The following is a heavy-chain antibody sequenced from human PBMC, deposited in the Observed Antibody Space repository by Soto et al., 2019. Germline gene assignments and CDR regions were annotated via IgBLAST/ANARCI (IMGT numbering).Heavy chain of an antibody. D-gene: IGHD1-26*01. CDR1: GFNFDDYA. J-gene: IGHJ2*01. V-gene: IGHV3-9*01. CDR3: AKDASGDFDRGFFDL. CDR2: ISWSSVNI. Sequence: EQLVESGGGLVQPGRSLRLSCTASGFNFDDYAMHWVRQAPGKGLEWVSGISWSSVNIGYAGSVKGRFTISRDNRENSLFLQIDNPRAEDTALYFCAKDASGDFDRGFFDLWGRGTLVTVSS.